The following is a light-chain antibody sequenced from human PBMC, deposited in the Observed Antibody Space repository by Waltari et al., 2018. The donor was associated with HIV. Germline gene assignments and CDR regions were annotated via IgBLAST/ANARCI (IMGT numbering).Light chain of an antibody. CDR2: EFT. CDR3: SSYGDNNWVL. Sequence: QSALTQPPSASGSLGQSVTISCFGSSSDIGAYDSVSWFQQLPQNAPTLLLYEFTKRPAVVPDLFSGSSSCNTAFLTVSGLQPNDTAAYFCSSYGDNNWVLFGGGTNLTVL. J-gene: IGLJ2*01. CDR1: SSDIGAYDS. V-gene: IGLV2-8*01.